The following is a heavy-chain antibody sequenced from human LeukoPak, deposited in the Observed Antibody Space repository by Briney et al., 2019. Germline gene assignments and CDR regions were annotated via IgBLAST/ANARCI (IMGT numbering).Heavy chain of an antibody. CDR2: IKSKTDGGTT. D-gene: IGHD3-16*02. CDR3: TTEAPMITFGGVIVIPHYYFDY. V-gene: IGHV3-15*01. CDR1: GFTFSNAW. J-gene: IGHJ4*02. Sequence: GGSLRLSCAASGFTFSNAWMSWVRQAPGKGLEWVGRIKSKTDGGTTDYAAPVKGRFTIPRDDSKNTLYLQMNSLKTEDTAVYYCTTEAPMITFGGVIVIPHYYFDYWGQGTLVTVSS.